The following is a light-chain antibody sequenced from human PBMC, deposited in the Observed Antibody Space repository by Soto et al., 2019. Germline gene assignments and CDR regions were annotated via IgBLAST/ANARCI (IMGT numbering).Light chain of an antibody. Sequence: QSGLTQPASVSGSPGQSITISCTGTSSDVGSNNLVSWYQQFPATAPKLIIFEASKRPSGVSNRFSGSKSDSSASLTISGLQAEDEADYYCCSNAAGSTYVFGSGTKVTGL. CDR1: SSDVGSNNL. CDR2: EAS. J-gene: IGLJ1*01. V-gene: IGLV2-23*01. CDR3: CSNAAGSTYV.